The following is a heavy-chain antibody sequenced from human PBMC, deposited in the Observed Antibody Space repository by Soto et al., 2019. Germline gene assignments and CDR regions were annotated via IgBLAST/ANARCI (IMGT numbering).Heavy chain of an antibody. D-gene: IGHD6-19*01. CDR1: GFSFSDYY. CDR2: ISGSSSNI. CDR3: AKMTSSGWYDPVFH. V-gene: IGHV3-11*01. Sequence: QVQLVEPGGGLVKTRGSLRLSCVASGFSFSDYYMSWVRQAPGKGLEWISYISGSSSNIYYADSVKGRFTISRDNAENSVFLQMNNLRAEDTARYYCAKMTSSGWYDPVFHWGQGTLVTVSS. J-gene: IGHJ4*02.